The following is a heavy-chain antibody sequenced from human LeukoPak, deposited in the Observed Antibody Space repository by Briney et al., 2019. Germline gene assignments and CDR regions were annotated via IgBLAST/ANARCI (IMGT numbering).Heavy chain of an antibody. CDR1: GGSFSGYY. V-gene: IGHV4-34*01. CDR3: ARGTIFGVVMWFDP. CDR2: INHSGST. Sequence: SETLSLTCAVYGGSFSGYYWSWIRQPPGKGLEWIGEINHSGSTNYNPSLKSRVTISVDTSKNQFSLKLSSVTAADTAVYYCARGTIFGVVMWFDPWGQGTLVTVSS. D-gene: IGHD3-3*01. J-gene: IGHJ5*02.